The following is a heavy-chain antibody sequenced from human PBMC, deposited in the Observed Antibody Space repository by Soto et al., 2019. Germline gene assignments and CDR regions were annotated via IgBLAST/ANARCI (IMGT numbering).Heavy chain of an antibody. V-gene: IGHV4-61*01. CDR1: GGSVSSGSYY. Sequence: SETLSLTCTVSGGSVSSGSYYWSWIRQPPGKGLEWIGYIYYSGSTNYNPSLKSRVTISVDTSKNQFSLKLSPVTAADTAVYYCARAVPQYYYDSSGYYAHFDYWGQGTLVTVSS. D-gene: IGHD3-22*01. CDR2: IYYSGST. CDR3: ARAVPQYYYDSSGYYAHFDY. J-gene: IGHJ4*02.